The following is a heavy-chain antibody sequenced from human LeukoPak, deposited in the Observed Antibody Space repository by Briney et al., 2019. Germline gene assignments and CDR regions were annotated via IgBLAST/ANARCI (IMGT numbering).Heavy chain of an antibody. CDR2: IHYSGST. V-gene: IGHV4-59*04. CDR3: ASLRERSYYARGFDY. Sequence: TLSLTCTVSGGSISSYYWSWIRQPPGKGLEWIGYIHYSGSTYYNPSLKSRVTISVDTSKNQFSLKLSSVTAADTAVYYCASLRERSYYARGFDYWGQGTLVTVSS. CDR1: GGSISSYY. D-gene: IGHD1-26*01. J-gene: IGHJ4*02.